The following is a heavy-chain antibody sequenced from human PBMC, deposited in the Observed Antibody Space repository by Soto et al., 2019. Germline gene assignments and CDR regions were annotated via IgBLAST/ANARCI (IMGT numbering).Heavy chain of an antibody. Sequence: SETLSLTCTVSGGSIISYYWSWIRQPPGKGLEWIGYIYYSGSTNYNPSLKSRVTISVDTSKNQFSLKLSSVTAADTAVYYCARGNYDILTGYYWTTSYFDYWGQGTLVTVSS. V-gene: IGHV4-59*01. J-gene: IGHJ4*02. CDR3: ARGNYDILTGYYWTTSYFDY. CDR2: IYYSGST. D-gene: IGHD3-9*01. CDR1: GGSIISYY.